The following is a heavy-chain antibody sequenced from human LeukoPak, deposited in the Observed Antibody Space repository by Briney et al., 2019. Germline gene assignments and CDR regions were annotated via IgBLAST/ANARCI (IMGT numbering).Heavy chain of an antibody. CDR1: GFTFSSYS. D-gene: IGHD4-11*01. CDR2: ISSSSSTI. CDR3: ARGVTGHDAFDI. J-gene: IGHJ3*02. V-gene: IGHV3-48*01. Sequence: GGSLRLSCAASGFTFSSYSMNWVRQAPGKGLEWVSYISSSSSTIYYADSVEGRFTISRDNAKNSLYLQMNSLRAEDTAVYYCARGVTGHDAFDIWGQGTMVTVSS.